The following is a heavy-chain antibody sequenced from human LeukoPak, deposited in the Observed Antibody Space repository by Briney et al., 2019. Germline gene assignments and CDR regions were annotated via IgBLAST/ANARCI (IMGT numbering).Heavy chain of an antibody. D-gene: IGHD1-1*01. CDR3: SKERVQGSWYFDL. V-gene: IGHV3-23*01. CDR1: GFTFSSYA. CDR2: ILGSGGST. J-gene: IGHJ2*01. Sequence: GGSLRLSCAASGFTFSSYAMSWVRQAPGKGLEWVSGILGSGGSTFFADSLKGRFTVSRDNSKNTLYLHMNSLGADDTAVYYCSKERVQGSWYFDLWGRGTLVTVSS.